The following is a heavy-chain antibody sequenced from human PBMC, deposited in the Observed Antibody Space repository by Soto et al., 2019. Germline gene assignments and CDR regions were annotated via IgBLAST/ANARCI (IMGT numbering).Heavy chain of an antibody. J-gene: IGHJ6*02. V-gene: IGHV4-39*01. Sequence: PSETLSLTCAVSGGSISSSSYYWGCLHQRPGKGLEGIGSIFCSGSTYYNPSLKSRVTISVDTSKNQFSLKLSSVTAADTAVYYCARHLTYCSAGSCYSDFPYYGMDVWGQGTTVTVSS. CDR1: GGSISSSSYY. D-gene: IGHD2-15*01. CDR3: ARHLTYCSAGSCYSDFPYYGMDV. CDR2: IFCSGST.